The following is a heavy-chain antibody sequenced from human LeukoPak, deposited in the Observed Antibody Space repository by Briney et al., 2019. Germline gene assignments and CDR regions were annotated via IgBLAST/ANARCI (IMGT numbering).Heavy chain of an antibody. CDR3: ASSGSYRFDY. D-gene: IGHD1-26*01. CDR1: GFTFSSYA. V-gene: IGHV3-48*02. J-gene: IGHJ4*02. Sequence: GRSLRLSCAASGFTFSSYAMHWVRQAPGKGLEWVSHITASGTAMFYADSVKGRFTISRDNAKNSLYLQMNSLRDEDTAVYYCASSGSYRFDYWGQGTLVTVSS. CDR2: ITASGTAM.